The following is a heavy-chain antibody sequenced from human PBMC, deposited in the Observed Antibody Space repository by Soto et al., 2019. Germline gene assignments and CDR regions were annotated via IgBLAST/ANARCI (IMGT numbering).Heavy chain of an antibody. CDR3: ARQKAPALRIYYYYGMDV. V-gene: IGHV5-51*01. J-gene: IGHJ6*02. Sequence: ESLKISRKGSGYSFTSYWIGWVRQMPGKGLEWMGIIYPGDSDNRYSPSFQGQVTISADKYISTAYLQWSSLNASDTAMYYCARQKAPALRIYYYYGMDVWGQGTTVTVSS. CDR1: GYSFTSYW. D-gene: IGHD4-17*01. CDR2: IYPGDSDN.